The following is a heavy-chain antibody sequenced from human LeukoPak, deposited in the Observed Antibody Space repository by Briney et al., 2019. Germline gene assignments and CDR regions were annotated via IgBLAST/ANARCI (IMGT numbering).Heavy chain of an antibody. CDR3: SKEPRGSSWPYYFDY. CDR1: IFTFDNYA. D-gene: IGHD6-13*01. V-gene: IGHV3-9*01. CDR2: ISWNSGNI. J-gene: IGHJ4*02. Sequence: GGSLRLSCAASIFTFDNYAIHWVRHAPGKGLEWVSGISWNSGNIVSADSVKGRFTISRDNAKNSLYLQMNSLRTEDTALYYCSKEPRGSSWPYYFDYWGQGTLVTVSS.